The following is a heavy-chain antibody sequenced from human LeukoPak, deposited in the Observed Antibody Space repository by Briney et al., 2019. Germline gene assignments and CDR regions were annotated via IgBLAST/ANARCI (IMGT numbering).Heavy chain of an antibody. CDR2: ISYDGSNK. V-gene: IGHV3-30*03. CDR1: GFSFSSYG. Sequence: PGRSLRLSCEASGFSFSSYGMHWVRQAPGKGLEWVAVISYDGSNKYYADSVKGRFTISRDNSKNTLYLQMNSLRAEDTAVYYCARRAWFDPWGQGTLVTVSS. J-gene: IGHJ5*02. CDR3: ARRAWFDP.